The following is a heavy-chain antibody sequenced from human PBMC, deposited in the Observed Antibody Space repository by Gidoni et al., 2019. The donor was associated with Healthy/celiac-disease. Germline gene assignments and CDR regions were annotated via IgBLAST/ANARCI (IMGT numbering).Heavy chain of an antibody. CDR3: ARDRYSGYDSRDAFDI. CDR2: ISSSSSYI. J-gene: IGHJ3*02. Sequence: EVQLVESGGGLVKPGGSLRLSCAASGFTFSSYSMNWVRQAPGKGLEWVSSISSSSSYIYYADSVKGRFTISRDNAKNSLYLQMNSLRAEDTAVYYCARDRYSGYDSRDAFDIWGQGTMVTVSS. D-gene: IGHD5-12*01. V-gene: IGHV3-21*01. CDR1: GFTFSSYS.